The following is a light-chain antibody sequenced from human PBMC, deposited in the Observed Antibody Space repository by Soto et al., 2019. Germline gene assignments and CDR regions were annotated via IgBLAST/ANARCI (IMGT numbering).Light chain of an antibody. CDR2: SIN. V-gene: IGLV7-43*01. J-gene: IGLJ3*02. CDR1: TGAVTSGYY. CDR3: LLYYDGAQV. Sequence: QTVVTQEPSLTVSPGETVTLTCGSSTGAVTSGYYPNWFQQKPGQAPRPLIYSINNKHSWTPARFSGSLLGDKAALTLSGVQPEDEAEYYCLLYYDGAQVFGGGTKVTVL.